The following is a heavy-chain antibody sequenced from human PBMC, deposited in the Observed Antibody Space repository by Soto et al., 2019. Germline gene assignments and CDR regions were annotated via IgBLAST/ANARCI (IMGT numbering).Heavy chain of an antibody. D-gene: IGHD3-9*01. CDR1: GFTFSSYG. CDR2: ISYDGSNK. Sequence: GGSLRLSCAASGFTFSSYGMHWVRQAPGKGLEWVAVISYDGSNKYYADSVKGRFTISRDNSKNTLYLQMNSLRAEDTAVYYCAKDQSSYQYLDWLLYYYYGMDVWGQGTTVTVSS. CDR3: AKDQSSYQYLDWLLYYYYGMDV. J-gene: IGHJ6*02. V-gene: IGHV3-30*18.